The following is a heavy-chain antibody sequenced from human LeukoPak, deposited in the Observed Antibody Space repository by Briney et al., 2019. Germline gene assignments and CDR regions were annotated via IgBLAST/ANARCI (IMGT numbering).Heavy chain of an antibody. Sequence: SETLSLTCTVPGGSISSSSYYWGWIRQPPGKGLEWIGSIYYSGSTYYNPSLKSRVTISVDTSKNQFSLKLSSVTAADTAVYYCARLNYYGSGRYYIKTDLDYYYGMDVWGQGTTVTVSS. D-gene: IGHD3-10*01. V-gene: IGHV4-39*01. CDR3: ARLNYYGSGRYYIKTDLDYYYGMDV. CDR2: IYYSGST. J-gene: IGHJ6*02. CDR1: GGSISSSSYY.